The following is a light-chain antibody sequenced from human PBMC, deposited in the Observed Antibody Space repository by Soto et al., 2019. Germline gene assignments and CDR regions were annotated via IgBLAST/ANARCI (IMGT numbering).Light chain of an antibody. CDR1: QNLISDY. CDR3: QRYGRSPTWT. Sequence: EIVLTQSPGTLSLSPGERATLFCRASQNLISDYLAWYQQKPGQPPRLLIYGASLRATGIPDRFSGSGSETDFTLNINTVEPEDSAVYYCQRYGRSPTWTFGQGTKVDIK. V-gene: IGKV3-20*01. CDR2: GAS. J-gene: IGKJ1*01.